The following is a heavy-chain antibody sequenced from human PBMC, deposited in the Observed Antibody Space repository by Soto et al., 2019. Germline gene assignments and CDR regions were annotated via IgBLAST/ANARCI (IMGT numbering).Heavy chain of an antibody. CDR2: ISSSSSCT. CDR1: GFTFSDYY. V-gene: IGHV3-11*06. CDR3: ARTPDCTNGVCSAGFDY. D-gene: IGHD2-8*01. J-gene: IGHJ4*02. Sequence: PGGSLRLSCAASGFTFSDYYMSWIRQAPGKGLEWVSYISSSSSCTNYADSVKGRFTISRDNAKNSLYLQMNSLRAEDTAVYYCARTPDCTNGVCSAGFDYWGQGTLVTVSS.